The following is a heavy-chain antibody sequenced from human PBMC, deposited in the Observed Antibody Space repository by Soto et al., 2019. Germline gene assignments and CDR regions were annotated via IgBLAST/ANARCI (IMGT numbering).Heavy chain of an antibody. Sequence: QVPLMQSGTEVKKPGASVKVSCKASGYTFANYGISWVRQAPGQGHEWMGWISGNNGATNYAPKIQGRVTMTIDTSTDTGYMDLRSLRAADTAVYFCARALKYFRINGNWVDSWGQGTLVTVTS. CDR3: ARALKYFRINGNWVDS. CDR2: ISGNNGAT. V-gene: IGHV1-18*04. D-gene: IGHD2-2*01. CDR1: GYTFANYG. J-gene: IGHJ5*01.